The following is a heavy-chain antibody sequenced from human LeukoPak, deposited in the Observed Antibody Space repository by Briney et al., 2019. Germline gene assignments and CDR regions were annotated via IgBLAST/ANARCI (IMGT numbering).Heavy chain of an antibody. CDR3: ARLGYCSGGSCPMWDFDL. CDR1: GGSISSYY. D-gene: IGHD2-15*01. V-gene: IGHV4-59*08. CDR2: IYYSGST. Sequence: SETLSLTCTVSGGSISSYYWSWIRQPPGKGLEWIGYIYYSGSTNYNPSLKSRVTISVDTSKNQFSLKLSSVTAADTAVYYCARLGYCSGGSCPMWDFDLWGRGTLVTVSS. J-gene: IGHJ2*01.